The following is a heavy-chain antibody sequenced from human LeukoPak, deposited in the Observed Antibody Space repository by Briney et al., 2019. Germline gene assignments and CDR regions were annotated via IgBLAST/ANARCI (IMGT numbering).Heavy chain of an antibody. D-gene: IGHD3-22*01. CDR2: IWYDGSNK. J-gene: IGHJ4*02. Sequence: GGSLRLSCAASGFTFSSYGMHWVRQAPGKGLEWVAVIWYDGSNKYYADSVKGRFTISRDNSKNTLYLQMNSLRAEDTAVYYCERDFYDSSGYSATGDYWGQGTLVTVSS. CDR3: ERDFYDSSGYSATGDY. CDR1: GFTFSSYG. V-gene: IGHV3-33*01.